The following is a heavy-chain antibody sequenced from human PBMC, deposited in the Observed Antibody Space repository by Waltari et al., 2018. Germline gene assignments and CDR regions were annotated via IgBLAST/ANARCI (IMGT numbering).Heavy chain of an antibody. CDR2: IYSGGST. Sequence: EVQLVESGGGLVQPGGSLRLSCAASGFTFSSYAMSWDRQAPGKGLEWVSVIYSGGSTYYADSVKGRFTISRDNSKNTLYLQMNSLRAEDTAVYYCARAGSGWYHDAFDIWGQGTMVTVSS. CDR3: ARAGSGWYHDAFDI. CDR1: GFTFSSYA. D-gene: IGHD6-19*01. J-gene: IGHJ3*02. V-gene: IGHV3-66*02.